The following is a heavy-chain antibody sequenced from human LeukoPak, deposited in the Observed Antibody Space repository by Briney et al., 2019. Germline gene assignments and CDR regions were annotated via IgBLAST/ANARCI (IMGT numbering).Heavy chain of an antibody. V-gene: IGHV4-59*12. J-gene: IGHJ4*02. CDR2: IYYSGST. Sequence: PSETLSLTCTVSGGSISSYYWSWIRQPPGKGLEWIGYIYYSGSTNYNPSLKSRVTISVDTSKNQFSLKLSSVTAADTAVYYCARKGRKGPYFDYWGQGTLVTVSS. CDR3: ARKGRKGPYFDY. CDR1: GGSISSYY. D-gene: IGHD1-26*01.